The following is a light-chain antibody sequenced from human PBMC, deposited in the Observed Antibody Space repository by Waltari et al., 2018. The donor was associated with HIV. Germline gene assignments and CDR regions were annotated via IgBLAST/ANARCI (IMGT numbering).Light chain of an antibody. CDR2: QDD. CDR3: QAWDSSAVV. Sequence: SYDLSQPPSVSVSPGPTASITCSGDKLGDKYVSWYQQYPGQSPVLVIYQDDRRPSGIPERFAGSNAGTTATLTIGGTQTMDEADYYCQAWDSSAVVFGRGTKLTVL. CDR1: KLGDKY. J-gene: IGLJ3*02. V-gene: IGLV3-1*01.